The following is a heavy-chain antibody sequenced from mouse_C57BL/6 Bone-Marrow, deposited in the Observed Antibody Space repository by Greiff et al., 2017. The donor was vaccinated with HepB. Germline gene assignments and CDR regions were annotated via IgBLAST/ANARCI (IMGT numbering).Heavy chain of an antibody. Sequence: SGFTFTDYYMHWVKQSHGKSLEWIGLVYPYNGGTSYNQKFKGKATLTVDTSSSTAYMELNSLTSEDSAVYCCARGGYGAMDYWGQGTSVTVSS. CDR2: VYPYNGGT. V-gene: IGHV1-36*01. CDR3: ARGGYGAMDY. D-gene: IGHD3-1*01. J-gene: IGHJ4*01. CDR1: GFTFTDYY.